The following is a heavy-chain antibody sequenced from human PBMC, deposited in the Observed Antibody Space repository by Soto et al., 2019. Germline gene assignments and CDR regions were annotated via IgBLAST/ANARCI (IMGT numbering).Heavy chain of an antibody. CDR1: GYSFNSYW. J-gene: IGHJ4*02. CDR3: AALTGATFH. Sequence: PGESLKISCKASGYSFNSYWIGWVRQMPGKGLEWMGIVHPGNSDIRYSPSFQGQVTVSVDRSISTAYLQWSSLKASDTAMYYCAALTGATFHWGQGPLVTVYS. CDR2: VHPGNSDI. D-gene: IGHD1-20*01. V-gene: IGHV5-51*01.